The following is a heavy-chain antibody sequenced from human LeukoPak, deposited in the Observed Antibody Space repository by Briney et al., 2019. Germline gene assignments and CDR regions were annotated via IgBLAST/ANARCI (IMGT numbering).Heavy chain of an antibody. J-gene: IGHJ1*01. CDR3: TSWGDTTAEYFQR. CDR2: INQDGSQK. V-gene: IGHV3-7*01. D-gene: IGHD2-21*02. Sequence: GGSLRLSCAASGFTFSSHWISWVRQAPGKGLEWVAHINQDGSQKLYVDSVKGRFAISGDNAKNSLYLQMNSLRVEDTAVYYCTSWGDTTAEYFQRWGQGTLVTVSS. CDR1: GFTFSSHW.